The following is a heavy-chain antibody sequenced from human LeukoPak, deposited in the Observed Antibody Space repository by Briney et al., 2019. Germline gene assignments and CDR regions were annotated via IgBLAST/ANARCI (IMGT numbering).Heavy chain of an antibody. CDR1: GFTFTSYS. V-gene: IGHV3-48*01. D-gene: IGHD3-3*01. Sequence: GGSLRLSCAASGFTFTSYSMNWVRQAPGKGLEWVSYISGGSRTIYYADSVKGRFTISRDNAKNSLYLQMTSLRADDTAVYYCARDRSDDFWSGYYAFDIWGQGTMVTVSS. CDR3: ARDRSDDFWSGYYAFDI. CDR2: ISGGSRTI. J-gene: IGHJ3*02.